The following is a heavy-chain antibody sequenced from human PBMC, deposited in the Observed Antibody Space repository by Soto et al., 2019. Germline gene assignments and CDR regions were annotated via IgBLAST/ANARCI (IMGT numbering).Heavy chain of an antibody. CDR3: GGYCSGGSCYYGYYYGMDV. CDR1: GFTVSSNY. D-gene: IGHD2-15*01. J-gene: IGHJ6*02. Sequence: MRLSCAASGFTVSSNYMSWVRQAPGKGLEWVSVIYSGGSTYYADSVKGRFTISRDNSKNTLYLQMNSLRAEDTAVYYCGGYCSGGSCYYGYYYGMDVWGQGTTVTVSS. CDR2: IYSGGST. V-gene: IGHV3-53*01.